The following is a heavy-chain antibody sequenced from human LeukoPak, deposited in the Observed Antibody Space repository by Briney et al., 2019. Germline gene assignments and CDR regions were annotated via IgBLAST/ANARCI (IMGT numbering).Heavy chain of an antibody. CDR1: GFTFSNYA. CDR3: ARAFHDALDI. J-gene: IGHJ3*02. V-gene: IGHV3-30-3*01. Sequence: SLRLSCAASGFTFSNYAIHWVRQAPGKGLEWVAVISYDGSNKYYADSVKGRFTISRDNSKNTLYLQMNSLRAEDTAVYYCARAFHDALDIWGQGTMVTVSS. CDR2: ISYDGSNK.